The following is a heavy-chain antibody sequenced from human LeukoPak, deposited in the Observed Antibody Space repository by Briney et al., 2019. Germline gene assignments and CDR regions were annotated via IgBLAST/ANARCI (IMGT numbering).Heavy chain of an antibody. CDR2: IYSGGST. CDR3: ARALRAVAGTSNYGMDV. J-gene: IGHJ6*02. CDR1: GFTVSSNY. D-gene: IGHD6-19*01. Sequence: PGGSLRLSCAASGFTVSSNYMSWVRQAPGKGLEWVSVIYSGGSTYYADSVKGRFTISRDNSKNTLYLQMNSLRAEDTAVYYCARALRAVAGTSNYGMDVWGQGTTVTVS. V-gene: IGHV3-53*01.